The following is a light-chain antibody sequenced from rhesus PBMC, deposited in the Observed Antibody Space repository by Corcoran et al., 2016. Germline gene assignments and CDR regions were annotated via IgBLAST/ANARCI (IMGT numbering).Light chain of an antibody. Sequence: DIQMTQSPPSLSASVGDPVTITSRARQGISTWLAWYQQKTGKSPKVLIPKASSLKKGVPSRFSGSGSGTGFTLTISSLQSEDFGTYYCQQYSSRPYSFGQGTKIDIK. CDR3: QQYSSRPYS. J-gene: IGKJ2*01. CDR1: QGISTW. V-gene: IGKV1-22*01. CDR2: KAS.